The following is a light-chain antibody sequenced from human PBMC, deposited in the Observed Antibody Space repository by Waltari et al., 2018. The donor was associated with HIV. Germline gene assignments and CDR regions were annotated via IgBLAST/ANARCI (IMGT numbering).Light chain of an antibody. CDR3: QTWDTGIWV. CDR2: INFDGSH. J-gene: IGLJ3*02. CDR1: SEHRTYA. Sequence: QLVLTQSPSASASLGASVKLTCTVDSEHRTYATEWHHQQPDKGPRFLMRINFDGSHNKGDGIPDRFSGSSSGAERYLTISSLQSEDEGDYFCQTWDTGIWVFGGGTKLTVL. V-gene: IGLV4-69*01.